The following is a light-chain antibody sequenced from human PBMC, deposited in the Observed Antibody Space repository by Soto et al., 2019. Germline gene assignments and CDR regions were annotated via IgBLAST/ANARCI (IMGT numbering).Light chain of an antibody. J-gene: IGKJ5*01. V-gene: IGKV3-15*01. Sequence: EVVLTQSPVTLSLSPGERATLSCRASQSVSSYLAWYQQKPGQAPRLLLYGASTRATGIPVRFSGSGFGTEFTLTISSLQSEDFAVYYCQQYKNWPLFGQGTRLEIK. CDR3: QQYKNWPL. CDR1: QSVSSY. CDR2: GAS.